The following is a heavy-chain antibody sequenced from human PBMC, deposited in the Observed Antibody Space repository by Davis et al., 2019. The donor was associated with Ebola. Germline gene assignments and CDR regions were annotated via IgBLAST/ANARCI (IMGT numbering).Heavy chain of an antibody. V-gene: IGHV3-30*03. J-gene: IGHJ4*02. CDR2: ISYDSRQE. D-gene: IGHD3-9*01. Sequence: SLKISCAASGFTFSSYGMHWVRQTPGKGLEWVAVISYDSRQESFSDSVRGRFTVSRDNSKKMFYLQMNSLRVEDTALYYCARDRGSDWYFDLWGQGTLVTVSS. CDR3: ARDRGSDWYFDL. CDR1: GFTFSSYG.